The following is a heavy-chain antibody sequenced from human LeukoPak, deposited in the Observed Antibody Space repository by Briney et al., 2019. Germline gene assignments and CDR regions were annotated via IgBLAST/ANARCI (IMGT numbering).Heavy chain of an antibody. J-gene: IGHJ5*02. V-gene: IGHV3-30-3*01. CDR2: ISYDGSNK. D-gene: IGHD6-19*01. CDR3: ARTTPKMQQWLRRWFDP. CDR1: GFTFSSYA. Sequence: GGSLRLTCAASGFTFSSYAMHWVRQAPGKGLEWVAVISYDGSNKYYADSVKGRFTISRDNSKNTLYLQMNSLRAEDTAVYYCARTTPKMQQWLRRWFDPWGQGTLVTVSS.